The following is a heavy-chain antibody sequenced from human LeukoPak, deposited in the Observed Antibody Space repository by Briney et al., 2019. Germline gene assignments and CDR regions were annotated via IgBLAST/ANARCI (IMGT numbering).Heavy chain of an antibody. CDR2: INPRSGST. CDR1: GYRFMNYY. D-gene: IGHD3-22*01. J-gene: IGHJ4*02. CDR3: ARDIRSERLVLWYFDY. V-gene: IGHV1-46*01. Sequence: GASVKVSCTTSGYRFMNYYIHWVRQAPGQGLEWMGVINPRSGSTSYAPQFQGRLTMTTDTSTSTVYMDLSSLRSEDTAVYYCARDIRSERLVLWYFDYWGQGSLVTVSS.